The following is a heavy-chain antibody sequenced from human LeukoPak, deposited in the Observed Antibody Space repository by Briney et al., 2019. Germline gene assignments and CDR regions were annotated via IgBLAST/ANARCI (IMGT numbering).Heavy chain of an antibody. D-gene: IGHD5-24*01. CDR1: GGTFSSYA. J-gene: IGHJ4*02. CDR2: IIPIFGIA. CDR3: ARDRGDGYDYFDY. V-gene: IGHV1-69*04. Sequence: ASVKVSCKASGGTFSSYAISWVRQAPGQGLEWMGRIIPIFGIANYAQKFQGRVTITADKSTSTAYMELSSLRSEDTAVYYCARDRGDGYDYFDYRGQGTLVTVSS.